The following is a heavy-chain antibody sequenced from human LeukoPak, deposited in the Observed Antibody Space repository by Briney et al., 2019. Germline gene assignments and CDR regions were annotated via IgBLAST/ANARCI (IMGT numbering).Heavy chain of an antibody. J-gene: IGHJ4*02. V-gene: IGHV1-2*02. CDR1: GYTFTGYY. CDR3: ARVDTVTTPFRFDY. CDR2: INPNSGGT. Sequence: ASVKVSCKASGYTFTGYYMHWVRQAPGQGLEWMGWINPNSGGTKYAQKFQGRVTMTRDTSISTAYMELSRLRSDDTAVYYCARVDTVTTPFRFDYWGQGTLVTVSS. D-gene: IGHD4-17*01.